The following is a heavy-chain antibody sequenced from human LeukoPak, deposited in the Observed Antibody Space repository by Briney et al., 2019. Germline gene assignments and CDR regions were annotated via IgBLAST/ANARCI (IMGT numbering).Heavy chain of an antibody. J-gene: IGHJ4*02. Sequence: SETLSLTCTVSGGSISSTSYYWGWIRQPPGKGLELIGTIYYSGTNYYNPSLKSRVTISVDTSKNQFSLKLTSVTAADTAVYYCAKQTGSGLFILPGGQGTLVTVSS. V-gene: IGHV4-39*01. D-gene: IGHD3/OR15-3a*01. CDR3: AKQTGSGLFILP. CDR2: IYYSGTN. CDR1: GGSISSTSYY.